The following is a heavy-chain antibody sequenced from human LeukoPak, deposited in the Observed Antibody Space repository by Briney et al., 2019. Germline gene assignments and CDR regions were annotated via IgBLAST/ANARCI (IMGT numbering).Heavy chain of an antibody. D-gene: IGHD3-10*01. V-gene: IGHV4-34*01. Sequence: SETLSLTCRDYGGSFNDYSWTWIRQLPGTGLDWIGEISHTGDTNYSPSLRSRVTMSLDTSKSQISLRLVSVTAADTAVYYCARVTYDSGSYHGRPDPWGLGTLVTVSS. CDR3: ARVTYDSGSYHGRPDP. CDR1: GGSFNDYS. J-gene: IGHJ5*02. CDR2: ISHTGDT.